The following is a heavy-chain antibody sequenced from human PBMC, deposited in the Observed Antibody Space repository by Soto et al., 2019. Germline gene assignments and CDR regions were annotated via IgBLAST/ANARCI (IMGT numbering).Heavy chain of an antibody. D-gene: IGHD4-17*01. CDR2: ISSRSDYT. CDR1: GFTFIDYY. V-gene: IGHV3-11*05. CDR3: ARVRRLASDAFDI. Sequence: GGSLRLSCAASGFTFIDYYMIWIRQAPGKGLEWVSYISSRSDYTNYADSVKGRFTISRDNAKNSLYLQLTSLRAEDTAVYYCARVRRLASDAFDIWGQGTTVTVSS. J-gene: IGHJ3*02.